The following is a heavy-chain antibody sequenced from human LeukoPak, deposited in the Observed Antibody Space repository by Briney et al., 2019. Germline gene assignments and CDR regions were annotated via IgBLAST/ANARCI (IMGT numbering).Heavy chain of an antibody. V-gene: IGHV4-30-4*08. CDR1: GGSISSGDYY. J-gene: IGHJ4*02. CDR2: IYYSGST. D-gene: IGHD6-19*01. Sequence: PSQTLSLTCTVSGGSISSGDYYWSWIRQPPGKGLEWIGYIYYSGSTYYNPSLKSRVTISVDTSKNQFSLKLSSVTAADTAVYYCAKEPGYSSGWYGVDYWGQGTLVTVSS. CDR3: AKEPGYSSGWYGVDY.